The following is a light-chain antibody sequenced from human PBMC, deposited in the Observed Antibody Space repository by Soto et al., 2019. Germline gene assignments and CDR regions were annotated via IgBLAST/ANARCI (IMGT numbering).Light chain of an antibody. V-gene: IGLV2-8*01. CDR2: DVN. Sequence: QSALTQPPSASGSPGQSVTISCTGTPSDVGGSNSVSWYQQHPGKAPNLMIYDVNKWPSGVPDRFSGSKSGNTASLTVSGLQAADEAYYFCSSYAPSDVVFGGGTQLTVL. CDR3: SSYAPSDVV. CDR1: PSDVGGSNS. J-gene: IGLJ2*01.